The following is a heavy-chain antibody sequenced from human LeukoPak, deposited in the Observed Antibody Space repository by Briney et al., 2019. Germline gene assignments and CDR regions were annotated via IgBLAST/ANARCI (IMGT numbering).Heavy chain of an antibody. D-gene: IGHD6-13*01. Sequence: KRGESLKISCKGSGFSFNMYWIGWVRQMPGKGLEWMGIIYPADSDTRYSPSFQGQVTISADRSISTAYLQWSSLKASDTAMYFCARLGEQLVETKYYYYYYGLDVWGQGTTVTVSS. CDR3: ARLGEQLVETKYYYYYYGLDV. CDR1: GFSFNMYW. V-gene: IGHV5-51*01. CDR2: IYPADSDT. J-gene: IGHJ6*02.